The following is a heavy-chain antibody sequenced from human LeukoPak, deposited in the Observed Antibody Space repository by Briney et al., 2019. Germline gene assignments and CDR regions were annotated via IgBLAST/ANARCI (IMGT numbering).Heavy chain of an antibody. D-gene: IGHD3-22*01. V-gene: IGHV3-53*01. CDR2: IYSGTST. Sequence: GGSLRLSCAASGFSVFTNYMSWVRQAPGKGLEWVSVIYSGTSTYYADSVKGRFTISRDSSKNTLYLQMNSLRAEDTAVYYCARDGSYYYDSSGYYYTLGAFDIWGQGTMVTVSS. J-gene: IGHJ3*02. CDR1: GFSVFTNY. CDR3: ARDGSYYYDSSGYYYTLGAFDI.